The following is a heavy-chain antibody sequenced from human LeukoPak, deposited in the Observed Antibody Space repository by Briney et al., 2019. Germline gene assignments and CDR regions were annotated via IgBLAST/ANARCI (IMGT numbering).Heavy chain of an antibody. CDR2: IIPILGIA. CDR1: GGTFSSYA. D-gene: IGHD3-3*01. J-gene: IGHJ6*02. Sequence: EAPVKVSCKASGGTFSSYAISWVRQAPGQGLEWMGRIIPILGIANYAQKFQGRVTITADKSTSTAYMELSSLRSEDTAVYYCARGSITIFGVVTAKYGMDVWGQGTTVTVSS. CDR3: ARGSITIFGVVTAKYGMDV. V-gene: IGHV1-69*04.